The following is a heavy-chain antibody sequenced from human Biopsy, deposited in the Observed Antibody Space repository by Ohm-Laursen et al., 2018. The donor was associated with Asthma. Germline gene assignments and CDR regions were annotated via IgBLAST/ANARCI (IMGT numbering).Heavy chain of an antibody. J-gene: IGHJ4*02. CDR3: ARGDSSNWSHYYFDY. Sequence: GSLRLSCTASGLAVSRDYMFWVRQAPGKGLEWVSVIYSGGTSHTADSVRGRFTISRDYSKNTLYLQMHSLRAEDTAVYHCARGDSSNWSHYYFDYWGQGTLVTVSS. CDR1: GLAVSRDY. CDR2: IYSGGTS. D-gene: IGHD3-22*01. V-gene: IGHV3-53*01.